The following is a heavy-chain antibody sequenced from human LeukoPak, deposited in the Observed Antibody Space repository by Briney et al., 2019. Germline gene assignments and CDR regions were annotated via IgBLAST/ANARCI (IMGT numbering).Heavy chain of an antibody. V-gene: IGHV4-59*01. CDR3: AREGGYSYGDAPLHFDY. J-gene: IGHJ4*02. CDR1: GGSISSYY. Sequence: ASETLSLTCAVSGGSISSYYWSWIRQPPGKGLEWSGYIYYSGSTNYNPSLKSRVTISVDTSKNQFSLKLSSVTAADTAVFYCAREGGYSYGDAPLHFDYWGQGTLVNVPS. CDR2: IYYSGST. D-gene: IGHD5-18*01.